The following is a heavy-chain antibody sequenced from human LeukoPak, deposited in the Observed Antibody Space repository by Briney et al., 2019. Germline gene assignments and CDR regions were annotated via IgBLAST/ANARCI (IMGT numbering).Heavy chain of an antibody. J-gene: IGHJ5*02. CDR1: GFSLSTSGVG. D-gene: IGHD4-17*01. V-gene: IGHV2-5*02. CDR3: AHRLYCDYVQGDWFDP. CDR2: IYWDDDK. Sequence: SGPTLVNPTQTLTLTCTFSGFSLSTSGVGVGWIRQPPGKALEWLALIYWDDDKRYSPSLKSRLTITKDTSKNQVVLTMTNMDPVDTATYYCAHRLYCDYVQGDWFDPWGQGTLVTVSS.